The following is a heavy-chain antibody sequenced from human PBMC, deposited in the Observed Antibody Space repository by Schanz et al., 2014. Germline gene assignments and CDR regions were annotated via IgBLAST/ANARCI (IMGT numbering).Heavy chain of an antibody. D-gene: IGHD3-22*01. Sequence: VQLVESGGGLVKPGGSLRLSCAASGFIFSNYGMHWVRQAPGKGLEWVAVIWSDGSGKYYADSVKGRFTISRDSPKNTLYLQMNSLRAEDTALYYCARVHHYDPSGWGYFDYWGQGALXTVSS. CDR1: GFIFSNYG. V-gene: IGHV3-33*01. CDR2: IWSDGSGK. CDR3: ARVHHYDPSGWGYFDY. J-gene: IGHJ4*02.